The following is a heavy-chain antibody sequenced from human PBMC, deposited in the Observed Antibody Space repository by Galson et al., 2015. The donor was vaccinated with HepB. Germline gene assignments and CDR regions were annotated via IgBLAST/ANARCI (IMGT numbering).Heavy chain of an antibody. Sequence: QSGAEVKKPRESLKISCKGSGYSFTSYWIGWVRQMPGKGLEWMGTIFPGDSGTRYSPSFRGQVTISADKSNSTAYLHWGSLKASDSAMYFCARQRAYTYAREAFDIWGQGTMVTVSA. V-gene: IGHV5-51*01. CDR1: GYSFTSYW. D-gene: IGHD5-18*01. J-gene: IGHJ3*02. CDR2: IFPGDSGT. CDR3: ARQRAYTYAREAFDI.